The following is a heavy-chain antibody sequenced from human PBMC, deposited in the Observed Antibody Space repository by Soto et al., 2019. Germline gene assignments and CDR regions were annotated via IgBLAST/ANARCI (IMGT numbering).Heavy chain of an antibody. CDR1: GFSVSIY. V-gene: IGHV3-23*01. J-gene: IGHJ2*01. D-gene: IGHD3-16*01. Sequence: GGSLRLSCADCGFSVSIYMTSVRQAPGKGLEWLATISASGGNIEYAYSLKGRFTISRDNSKRTLYLQRNGLTADDTAIQYGSKVAGGLGYFDLWGLGILVTVS. CDR3: SKVAGGLGYFDL. CDR2: ISASGGNI.